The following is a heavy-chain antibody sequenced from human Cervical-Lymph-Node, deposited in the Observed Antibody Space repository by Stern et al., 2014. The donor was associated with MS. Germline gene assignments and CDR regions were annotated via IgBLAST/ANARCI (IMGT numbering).Heavy chain of an antibody. CDR2: IIPIFGTA. V-gene: IGHV1-69*01. CDR1: GGTFSSYA. D-gene: IGHD3-10*01. Sequence: VQLVESGAEVKKPGSSVKVSCKASGGTFSSYAISWVRQAPGQGIEWMGGIIPIFGTANYAQKFQGRVTITADESTSTAYMELSSLRSEDTAVYYCARAPYYYGSGSYYRGLDYWGQGTLVTVSS. CDR3: ARAPYYYGSGSYYRGLDY. J-gene: IGHJ4*02.